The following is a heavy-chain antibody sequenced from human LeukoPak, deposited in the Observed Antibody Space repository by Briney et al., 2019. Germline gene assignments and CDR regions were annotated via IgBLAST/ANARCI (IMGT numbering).Heavy chain of an antibody. Sequence: HSGGSLRLSCAASGFTFSSYAMSRVRQAPGKGLEWVSTINGGGVNTHYADSVGGRFTISRDNSKNTLFLQMNSLRDEDTAVYYCAKDLYSNYGPADYWGQGNLVTVSS. CDR2: INGGGVNT. D-gene: IGHD4-11*01. V-gene: IGHV3-23*01. CDR3: AKDLYSNYGPADY. CDR1: GFTFSSYA. J-gene: IGHJ4*02.